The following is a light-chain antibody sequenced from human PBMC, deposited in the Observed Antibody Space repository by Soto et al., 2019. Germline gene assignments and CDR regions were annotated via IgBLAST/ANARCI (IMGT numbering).Light chain of an antibody. V-gene: IGKV1-33*01. CDR2: HAS. Sequence: DIQMTQSPSYLSASVGDRVTITCQASQDISNYLNWYQQKPGEAPKLLIYHASNLETGVPSRFSGSGSGTDFTFTISSLQPEDIATYYCQQYDNLLVTFGQGTKLEIK. J-gene: IGKJ2*01. CDR3: QQYDNLLVT. CDR1: QDISNY.